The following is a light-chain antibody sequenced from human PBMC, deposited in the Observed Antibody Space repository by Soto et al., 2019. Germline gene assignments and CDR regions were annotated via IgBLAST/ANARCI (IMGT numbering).Light chain of an antibody. J-gene: IGLJ1*01. Sequence: QSVLTQPPSASGSPGQSVTISCTGGSSDIGGYNYVSWYQQRPGKVPRLIIYEVSNRPLGVSNRFSASKSGNTASLIISGLQADDEADYFCSSYRSTTTFGVFGTGTKLTVL. V-gene: IGLV2-14*01. CDR3: SSYRSTTTFGV. CDR1: SSDIGGYNY. CDR2: EVS.